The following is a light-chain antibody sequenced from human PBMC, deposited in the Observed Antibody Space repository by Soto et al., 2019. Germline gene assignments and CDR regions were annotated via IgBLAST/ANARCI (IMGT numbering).Light chain of an antibody. CDR1: QSVSSSY. CDR3: QQYGRSPWT. J-gene: IGKJ1*01. Sequence: EIVLTQSPGTLSLSPGERATLSCRASQSVSSSYLAWYQQKPGQAPRLLIYGASSRATGIPDRFSGSWSGTDFTLTIRRLEPEDFAVYYCQQYGRSPWTFGQGTKVEIK. V-gene: IGKV3-20*01. CDR2: GAS.